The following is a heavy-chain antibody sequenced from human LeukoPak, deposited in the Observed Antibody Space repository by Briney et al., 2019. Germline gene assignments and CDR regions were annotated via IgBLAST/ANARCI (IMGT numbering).Heavy chain of an antibody. CDR2: ISGSGGST. D-gene: IGHD6-13*01. CDR3: AKDGIAAAGTIGYYYYYGMDV. Sequence: GGSLRLSCAASGFTFSSYAMSWVRQAPGKGLEWVSAISGSGGSTYYADSVKGRFTISRDNSKNTLYLQMNSLRAEDTAVYYCAKDGIAAAGTIGYYYYYGMDVRGQGTTVTVSS. V-gene: IGHV3-23*01. CDR1: GFTFSSYA. J-gene: IGHJ6*02.